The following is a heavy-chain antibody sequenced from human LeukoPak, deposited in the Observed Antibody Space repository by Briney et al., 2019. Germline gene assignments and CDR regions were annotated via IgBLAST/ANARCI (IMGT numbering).Heavy chain of an antibody. D-gene: IGHD4-23*01. CDR2: INHSGST. J-gene: IGHJ4*02. CDR3: ARDYGGGLDY. CDR1: GGSFSGYY. V-gene: IGHV4-34*01. Sequence: SETLSLTCAVYGGSFSGYYWSWIRQPPGKGLEWIGEINHSGSTNYNPSLKSRVTISVDTSKNRSSLKLSSVTAADTAVYYCARDYGGGLDYWGQGTLVTVSS.